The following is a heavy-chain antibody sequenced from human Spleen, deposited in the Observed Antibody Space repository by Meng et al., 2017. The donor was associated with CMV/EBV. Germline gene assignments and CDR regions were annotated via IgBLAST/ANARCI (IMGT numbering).Heavy chain of an antibody. J-gene: IGHJ4*02. CDR1: GFTFSVYS. V-gene: IGHV3-21*01. Sequence: GASLKISCAASGFTFSVYSMNWVRQAPGKGLEWVSFISTSSSYIYYADSVQGRFTISSDNTKKSLYLQMNSLRAEDTAVYYCATQNAQYSSSSPYWGQGTLVTVSS. CDR3: ATQNAQYSSSSPY. CDR2: ISTSSSYI. D-gene: IGHD6-6*01.